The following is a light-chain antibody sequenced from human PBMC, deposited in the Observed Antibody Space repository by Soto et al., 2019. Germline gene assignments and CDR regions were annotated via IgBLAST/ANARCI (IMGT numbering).Light chain of an antibody. CDR2: ENT. J-gene: IGLJ3*02. Sequence: QSVLTQPPSVSSAPGQQVTISCSGSSSNIGSHFVSWYQQLPGSAPKLLIYENTKRPSGIPDRFSGSKSGTSATLGITGLQTGDEADYYCGTWDNSLSGGVFGGGTTLTVL. CDR1: SSNIGSHF. CDR3: GTWDNSLSGGV. V-gene: IGLV1-51*02.